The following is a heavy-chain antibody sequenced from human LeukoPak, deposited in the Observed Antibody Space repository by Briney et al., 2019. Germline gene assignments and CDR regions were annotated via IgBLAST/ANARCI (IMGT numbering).Heavy chain of an antibody. V-gene: IGHV1-24*01. CDR1: GYTLTELS. Sequence: ASVKVSCTVSGYTLTELSMHWVRQAPGKGLEWMGGFDPEDGETIYAQKFQGRVTMTEDTSTDTAYMELSSLRSEDTAVYYCACLVSPTMTGPGDAFDIWGQGTMVTVSS. CDR3: ACLVSPTMTGPGDAFDI. J-gene: IGHJ3*02. CDR2: FDPEDGET. D-gene: IGHD3-22*01.